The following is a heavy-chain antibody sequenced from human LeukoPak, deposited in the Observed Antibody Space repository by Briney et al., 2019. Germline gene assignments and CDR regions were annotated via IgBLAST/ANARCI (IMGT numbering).Heavy chain of an antibody. D-gene: IGHD5-12*01. CDR1: GGSISGYY. CDR3: ARGVRGFSGSDSFVAYFDV. CDR2: YYNTGST. Sequence: SETLSLTCTVSGGSISGYYWSWIRQPPGKGLEWIGYYYNTGSTKYNPSLKSRVTISGDTSKKQFSLTLTSVSAAGTAVYFCARGVRGFSGSDSFVAYFDVWGQGTLLTVSS. V-gene: IGHV4-59*01. J-gene: IGHJ4*02.